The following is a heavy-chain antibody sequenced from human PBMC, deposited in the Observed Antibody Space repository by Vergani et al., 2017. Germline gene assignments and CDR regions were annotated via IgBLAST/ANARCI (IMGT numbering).Heavy chain of an antibody. CDR3: ARAGSKGDARENYSSSSGNFDY. J-gene: IGHJ4*02. CDR2: ISSSSSYI. CDR1: GFTFSSYS. D-gene: IGHD6-6*01. Sequence: EVQLVESGGGLVKPGGSLRLSCAASGFTFSSYSMNWVRQAPGKGLEWVSSISSSSSYIYYADSVKGRFTISRDNAKNSLYLQMNSLRAEDTAVYYCARAGSKGDARENYSSSSGNFDYWGQGTLVTVSS. V-gene: IGHV3-21*01.